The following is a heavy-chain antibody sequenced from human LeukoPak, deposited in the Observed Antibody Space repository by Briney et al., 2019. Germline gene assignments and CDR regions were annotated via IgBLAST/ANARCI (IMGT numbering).Heavy chain of an antibody. CDR2: ISCSGGST. V-gene: IGHV3-23*01. CDR1: GFTFSSYW. J-gene: IGHJ4*02. D-gene: IGHD5-18*01. Sequence: GGSLRLSCAPSGFTFSSYWMQCVPQAPGKGLEWVSTISCSGGSTYYAHPVKGRFTISRDNSKNTLYLQMNSLRAEDTAMYYCTKDRLTGYSFGYSYFDYWGQGTLVTVYS. CDR3: TKDRLTGYSFGYSYFDY.